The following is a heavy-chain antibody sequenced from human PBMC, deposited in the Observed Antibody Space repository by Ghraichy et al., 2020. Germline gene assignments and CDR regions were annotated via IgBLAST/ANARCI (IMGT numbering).Heavy chain of an antibody. Sequence: GSLRLSCAASGFTFSSYAMSWVRQAPGKGLEWVSAISGSGGSTYYADSVKGRFTISRVNSKNTLYLQMNSLRAEDTAVYYCAKPPVELWQWLGPDYSYYGMDVWGQGTTVTVSS. D-gene: IGHD6-19*01. CDR1: GFTFSSYA. CDR3: AKPPVELWQWLGPDYSYYGMDV. J-gene: IGHJ6*02. V-gene: IGHV3-23*01. CDR2: ISGSGGST.